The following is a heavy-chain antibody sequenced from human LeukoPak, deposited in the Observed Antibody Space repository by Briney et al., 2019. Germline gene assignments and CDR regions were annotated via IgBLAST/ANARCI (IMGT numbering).Heavy chain of an antibody. J-gene: IGHJ4*02. V-gene: IGHV3-21*01. D-gene: IGHD1-7*01. CDR3: ARDLNWNYAGRNLDY. CDR1: GFTFDDYG. Sequence: GGSLRLSCAASGFTFDDYGMNWVRQAPGKGLEWVSSISSSSSYIYYADSVKGRFTISRDNAKNSLYLQMNSLRAEDTAVYYCARDLNWNYAGRNLDYWGQGTLVTVSS. CDR2: ISSSSSYI.